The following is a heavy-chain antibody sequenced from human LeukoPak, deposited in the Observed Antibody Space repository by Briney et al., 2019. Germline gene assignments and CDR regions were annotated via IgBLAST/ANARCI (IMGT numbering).Heavy chain of an antibody. J-gene: IGHJ4*02. CDR2: INHDGSST. D-gene: IGHD3-9*01. CDR1: GFTFSTFW. Sequence: TGGSLRLSCATSGFTFSTFWMHWVRQAPGKGLVWVSRINHDGSSTNYADSVKGRFTISRDNAKKSLYLQMNSLRAEDTAVYYCARSGKIYFDWLLDYWGQGTLVTVSS. CDR3: ARSGKIYFDWLLDY. V-gene: IGHV3-74*01.